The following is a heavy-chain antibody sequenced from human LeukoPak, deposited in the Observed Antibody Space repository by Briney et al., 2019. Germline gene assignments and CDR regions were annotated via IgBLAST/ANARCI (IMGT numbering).Heavy chain of an antibody. D-gene: IGHD3-3*01. CDR3: AKSDYFDY. CDR1: GFRFDDYA. J-gene: IGHJ4*02. V-gene: IGHV3-9*01. Sequence: GGSLRLSCAASGFRFDDYAMHWVRQAPGKGPEWVSGITWNSGSVGYADSVQGRFTISRDNAKNFLYLQMNSLGPDDTAIYYCAKSDYFDYWGQGTLVTVSS. CDR2: ITWNSGSV.